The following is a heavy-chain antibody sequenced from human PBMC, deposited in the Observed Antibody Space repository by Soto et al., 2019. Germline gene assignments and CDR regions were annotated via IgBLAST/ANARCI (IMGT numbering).Heavy chain of an antibody. Sequence: GGSLRLSCAASGCTFSNTWMILVSKAPGKGLEWVGNINQDGSETYFVDSVKGRFTISRDNAQNSVFLQMNSLRAEDTAVYYCARDNGYSYVCDFWGLGTLVTVS. J-gene: IGHJ4*02. CDR3: ARDNGYSYVCDF. CDR2: INQDGSET. CDR1: GCTFSNTW. V-gene: IGHV3-7*04. D-gene: IGHD5-18*01.